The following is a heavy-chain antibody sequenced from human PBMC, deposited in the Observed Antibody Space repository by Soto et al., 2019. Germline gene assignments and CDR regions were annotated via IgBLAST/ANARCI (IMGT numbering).Heavy chain of an antibody. V-gene: IGHV4-34*01. D-gene: IGHD6-19*01. CDR3: ARGREQWLVDAFDI. CDR2: VNPTGST. CDR1: GGPFSGYY. J-gene: IGHJ3*02. Sequence: SETLSLTCAVYGGPFSGYYWSWIRQPPGKGLEWIGEVNPTGSTKYNPSLKSRVTISVDTSKNQFSLNLNSVTAADTALYYCARGREQWLVDAFDIWGQGTMVTVSS.